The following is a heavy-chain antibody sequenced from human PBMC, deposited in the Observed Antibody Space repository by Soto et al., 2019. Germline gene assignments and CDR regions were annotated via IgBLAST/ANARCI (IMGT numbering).Heavy chain of an antibody. Sequence: SETLSLTCAVYGGSFSGYYWSGIRQPPGKGLEWIGESNHSGSTNYNPSLKSRVTISVDTSKNQFSLKLSSVTAADTAVYYCARGRGRITMVRGVIRPKGNNFEYWGQGPLVTVSS. CDR1: GGSFSGYY. V-gene: IGHV4-34*01. J-gene: IGHJ4*02. CDR3: ARGRGRITMVRGVIRPKGNNFEY. CDR2: SNHSGST. D-gene: IGHD3-10*01.